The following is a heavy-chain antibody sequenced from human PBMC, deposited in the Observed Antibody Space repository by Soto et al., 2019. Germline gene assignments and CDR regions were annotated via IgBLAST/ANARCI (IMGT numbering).Heavy chain of an antibody. J-gene: IGHJ5*02. D-gene: IGHD3-3*01. Sequence: EVQLVESGGGLVKPGGSLRLSCAASGFTFRDAWMNWVRQAPGRGLEWVGRVKSKANGGTIDYAAPVKGRFTISRDDLGNTLYLQMNSLKTDDTAVYYCTPSPGFWSARAPWGQGTLVTVSS. CDR2: VKSKANGGTI. V-gene: IGHV3-15*07. CDR1: GFTFRDAW. CDR3: TPSPGFWSARAP.